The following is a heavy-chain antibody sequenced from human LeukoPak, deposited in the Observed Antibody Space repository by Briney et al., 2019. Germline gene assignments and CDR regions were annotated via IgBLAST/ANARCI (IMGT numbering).Heavy chain of an antibody. Sequence: PGGSLRLSCAASGFTFRTYGMHWVRQAPGKGLEWVAIISDDGSNTHYADFVKGRFTISRDNAKNSLYLQMNSLRAEDTAVYYCARPRYSSSLHDAFDIWGQGTMVTVSS. CDR3: ARPRYSSSLHDAFDI. D-gene: IGHD6-13*01. J-gene: IGHJ3*02. CDR1: GFTFRTYG. V-gene: IGHV3-33*08. CDR2: ISDDGSNT.